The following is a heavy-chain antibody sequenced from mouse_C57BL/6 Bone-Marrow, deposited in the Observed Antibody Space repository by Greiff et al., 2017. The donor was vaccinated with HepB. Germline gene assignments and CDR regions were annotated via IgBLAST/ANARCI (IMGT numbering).Heavy chain of an antibody. CDR1: GFTFSDYY. Sequence: DVKLVESGGGLVQPGGSLKLSCAASGFTFSDYYMYWVRQTPEKRLEWVAYISNGGGSTYYPDTVKGRFTISRDNAKNTLYLQMSRLKSEDTAMYYCARHGGGQLHFDYWGQGTTLTVSS. V-gene: IGHV5-12*01. CDR3: ARHGGGQLHFDY. CDR2: ISNGGGST. D-gene: IGHD6-1*01. J-gene: IGHJ2*01.